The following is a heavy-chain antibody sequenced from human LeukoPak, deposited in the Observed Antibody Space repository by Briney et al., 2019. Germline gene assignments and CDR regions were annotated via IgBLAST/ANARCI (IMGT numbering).Heavy chain of an antibody. Sequence: PGGSLRLSCAASGFTFDDYAMHWVRQAPGKGLEWVSGISWNSGSIAYADSVKGRFTISRDNAKNSLYLQMNSLRTEDTAFYYCAKDYSSSWYARFDYWGQGTLVAVSS. D-gene: IGHD6-13*01. CDR1: GFTFDDYA. V-gene: IGHV3-9*01. J-gene: IGHJ4*02. CDR2: ISWNSGSI. CDR3: AKDYSSSWYARFDY.